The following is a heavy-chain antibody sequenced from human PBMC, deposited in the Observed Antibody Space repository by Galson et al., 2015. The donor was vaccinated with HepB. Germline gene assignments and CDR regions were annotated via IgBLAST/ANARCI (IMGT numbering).Heavy chain of an antibody. J-gene: IGHJ4*02. CDR3: VFMYYYDSSGYPPPY. D-gene: IGHD3-22*01. Sequence: QSGAEVKKPGESLRISCKGSGYSFTSYWISWVRQMPGKGLEWMGRIDPSDSYTNYSPSFQGHVTISADKSISTAYLQWSSLKASDTAMYYCVFMYYYDSSGYPPPYWGQGTLVTVSS. V-gene: IGHV5-10-1*01. CDR1: GYSFTSYW. CDR2: IDPSDSYT.